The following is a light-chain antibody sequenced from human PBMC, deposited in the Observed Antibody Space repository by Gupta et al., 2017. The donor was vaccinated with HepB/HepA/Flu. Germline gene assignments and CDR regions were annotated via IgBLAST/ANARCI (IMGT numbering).Light chain of an antibody. J-gene: IGKJ1*01. V-gene: IGKV3-20*01. Sequence: EIVLTQSPGTLSLSPGERATPSCRASQSVRSSYLAWYQQKPGQAPRLLIYGASSRATGIPDRFSGSGSGTDFTLTISRLEPEDFAVYYCQQDGSSPWTFGQGTKVEIK. CDR2: GAS. CDR3: QQDGSSPWT. CDR1: QSVRSSY.